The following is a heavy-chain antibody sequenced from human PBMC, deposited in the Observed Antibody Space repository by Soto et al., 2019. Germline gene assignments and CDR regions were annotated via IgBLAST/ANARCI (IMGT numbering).Heavy chain of an antibody. J-gene: IGHJ4*02. D-gene: IGHD2-2*01. CDR2: ISPYSGYT. V-gene: IGHV1-18*01. Sequence: ASVKVSCKGFGYSFMKYGINWVRQAPGQGLEWVGWISPYSGYTHSAQKFHGRLTLTTDTAASTAYMELRILRSADTALYYCAREASVLIPAAQPSRFDSWGQGTLVTV. CDR3: AREASVLIPAAQPSRFDS. CDR1: GYSFMKYG.